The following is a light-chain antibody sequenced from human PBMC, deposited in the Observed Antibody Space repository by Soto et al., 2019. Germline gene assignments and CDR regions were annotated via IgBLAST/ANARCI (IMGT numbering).Light chain of an antibody. CDR1: QSVAKNF. Sequence: EVVLTQSTGTLSLSPGDRATLSCRASQSVAKNFLAWYQQKPGQAPRLLIYGASSKASGMPDSFSGSGSGTDFTLTISRLDPEDFAVFYCHQYASSPLTFGGGTKVEI. CDR3: HQYASSPLT. CDR2: GAS. V-gene: IGKV3-20*01. J-gene: IGKJ4*01.